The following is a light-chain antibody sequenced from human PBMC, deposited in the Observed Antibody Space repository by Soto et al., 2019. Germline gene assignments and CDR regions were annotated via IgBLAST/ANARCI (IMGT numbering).Light chain of an antibody. CDR3: CSYAGREVV. CDR2: EGS. Sequence: QPVLTQPASVSGSPGQSITISCTGTSSDVGSYNLVSWYQQHPGKAPKLMIYEGSKRPSGVSNRFSGSKSGNTASLTISGLQAEDEADYYCCSYAGREVVFGGGTKVTVL. V-gene: IGLV2-23*01. J-gene: IGLJ2*01. CDR1: SSDVGSYNL.